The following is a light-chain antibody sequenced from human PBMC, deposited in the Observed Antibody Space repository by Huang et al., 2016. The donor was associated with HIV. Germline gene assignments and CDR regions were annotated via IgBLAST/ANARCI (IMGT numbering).Light chain of an antibody. J-gene: IGKJ5*01. V-gene: IGKV1-39*01. Sequence: DIQMTQSPSSLSASVGDRVTITCRASKRISTYLNWYQQKPGKAPKLLIFAASTLQSGVPSTFIGSGSGTDFTLTISSLQPEDFATYYCQQTYSTAITFGQGTRLEIK. CDR3: QQTYSTAIT. CDR1: KRISTY. CDR2: AAS.